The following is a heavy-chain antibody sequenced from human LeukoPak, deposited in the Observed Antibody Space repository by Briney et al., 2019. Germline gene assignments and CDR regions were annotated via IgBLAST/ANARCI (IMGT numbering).Heavy chain of an antibody. V-gene: IGHV7-4-1*02. J-gene: IGHJ4*02. CDR3: ARDLRVGGTWGVFDY. Sequence: ASVKVSCKASGYTFTTYAMNWVRQAPGQGLEWMGWINTNTGNPTYAQGLTGRFVFSLDTSVSTAYLQISSLKAEDTAVYYCARDLRVGGTWGVFDYWGQGTLVTVSS. D-gene: IGHD1-26*01. CDR1: GYTFTTYA. CDR2: INTNTGNP.